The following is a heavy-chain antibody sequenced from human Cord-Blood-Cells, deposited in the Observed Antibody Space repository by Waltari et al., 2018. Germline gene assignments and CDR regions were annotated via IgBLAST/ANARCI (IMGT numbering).Heavy chain of an antibody. CDR1: GGSFSGYY. V-gene: IGHV4-34*01. CDR2: INHSGST. CDR3: ARGGIHRGSGSYYYYYGMDV. D-gene: IGHD1-26*01. J-gene: IGHJ6*02. Sequence: QVQLQQWGAGRLKPSETLSLTCAVYGGSFSGYYWSWIRQPPGKGREWIGEINHSGSTNYNPSLKSRVTISVDTSKNQFSLKLSSVTAADTAVYYCARGGIHRGSGSYYYYYGMDVWGQGTTVTVSS.